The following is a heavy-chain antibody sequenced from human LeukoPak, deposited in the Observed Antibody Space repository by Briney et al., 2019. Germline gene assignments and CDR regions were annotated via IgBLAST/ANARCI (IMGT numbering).Heavy chain of an antibody. Sequence: GGSLRLSCAASGFTFSSYGMSWVRQAPGKGLEWVSGISGSVGSTYYADSVKGRFTISRDNAKNSLYLQMNSLRAEDTAVYYCAELGITMIGGVWGKGTTVTISS. CDR2: ISGSVGST. V-gene: IGHV3-23*01. D-gene: IGHD3-10*02. J-gene: IGHJ6*04. CDR3: AELGITMIGGV. CDR1: GFTFSSYG.